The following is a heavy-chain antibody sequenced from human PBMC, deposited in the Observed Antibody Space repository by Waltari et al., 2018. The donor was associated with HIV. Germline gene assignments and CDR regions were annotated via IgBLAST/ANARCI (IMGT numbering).Heavy chain of an antibody. Sequence: QLQLQESGPGLVKPSKTLSLTCIVSGGSISSSRHYWGWIRQPPGKGLEWLATISSSGSSFYNPSLKSRLTISVDTSKNRFSLRLSSVTAADTAVYYCARHLNHGHDYVWGSYRPFDYWGQGTLVTVSS. V-gene: IGHV4-39*01. CDR2: ISSSGSS. J-gene: IGHJ4*02. D-gene: IGHD3-16*02. CDR1: GGSISSSRHY. CDR3: ARHLNHGHDYVWGSYRPFDY.